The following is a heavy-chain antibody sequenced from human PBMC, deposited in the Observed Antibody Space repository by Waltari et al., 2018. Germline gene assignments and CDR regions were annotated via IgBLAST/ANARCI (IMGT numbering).Heavy chain of an antibody. V-gene: IGHV3-21*01. D-gene: IGHD6-13*01. Sequence: EVQLVESGGGLVKPGGSLRLSCAASGFTFSSYSMNWVRQAPGKGLGWVSSISSSSCYKYYADSGKGRFTISRDNAKNSLYLQMNSLRAEDTAVYYCARGKVSSRKTLDYWGQGTLVTVSS. J-gene: IGHJ4*02. CDR1: GFTFSSYS. CDR3: ARGKVSSRKTLDY. CDR2: ISSSSCYK.